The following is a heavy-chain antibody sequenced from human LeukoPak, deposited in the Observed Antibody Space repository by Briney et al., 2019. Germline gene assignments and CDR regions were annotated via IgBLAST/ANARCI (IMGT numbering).Heavy chain of an antibody. CDR3: ARDGELPADY. J-gene: IGHJ4*02. CDR2: IWYDGSNK. V-gene: IGHV3-33*01. CDR1: GFTFSSYG. Sequence: GGSLRLSSAASGFTFSSYGRLWVRQAPGKGLEWVAVIWYDGSNKYYADSVKGRFTISRDNSKNTLYLQMNSLRAEDTAVYYCARDGELPADYWGQGTLVTVSS. D-gene: IGHD1-26*01.